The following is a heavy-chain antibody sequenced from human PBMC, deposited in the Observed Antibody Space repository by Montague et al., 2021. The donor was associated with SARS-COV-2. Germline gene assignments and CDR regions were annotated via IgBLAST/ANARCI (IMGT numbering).Heavy chain of an antibody. CDR3: ARLGDGVVPSPILGLGPYYSFSYMDV. CDR2: ISQGGNT. D-gene: IGHD2-2*02. J-gene: IGHJ6*03. Sequence: SETLSLTCAVSGKSFSAYYWSWIRQPPGKGLEWIGEISQGGNTKYSPSLQSRVSISSDTSRNQFSLKVSSVAAADTAIYYCARLGDGVVPSPILGLGPYYSFSYMDVWGKGTTVTVSS. CDR1: GKSFSAYY. V-gene: IGHV4-34*01.